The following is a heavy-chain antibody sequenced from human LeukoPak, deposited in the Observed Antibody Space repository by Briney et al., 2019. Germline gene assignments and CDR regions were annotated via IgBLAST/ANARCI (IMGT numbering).Heavy chain of an antibody. D-gene: IGHD3-16*01. J-gene: IGHJ4*02. CDR1: GYTFTSYD. Sequence: ASVKVSCKASGYTFTSYDINWVRQATGRGLEWMGFMNPNSGNTGYAQKFQGRVTMTRNTSISTAYMELSSLRSEDTALYYCARVPRELGAYWGQGTLVTVSS. CDR2: MNPNSGNT. V-gene: IGHV1-8*01. CDR3: ARVPRELGAY.